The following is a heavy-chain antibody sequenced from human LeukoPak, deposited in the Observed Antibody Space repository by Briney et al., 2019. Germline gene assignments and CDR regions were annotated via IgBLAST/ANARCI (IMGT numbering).Heavy chain of an antibody. Sequence: ASVKVSCKASGYTFTSYYMHWVRQAPGQGLEWMGIINPSGGSTSYAQKFQGRVAMTRDTSTSTVYMELSSLRSEDTAVYYCARGGLTYGSGRVVDYWGQGTLVTVSS. V-gene: IGHV1-46*01. CDR1: GYTFTSYY. D-gene: IGHD3-10*01. CDR2: INPSGGST. J-gene: IGHJ4*02. CDR3: ARGGLTYGSGRVVDY.